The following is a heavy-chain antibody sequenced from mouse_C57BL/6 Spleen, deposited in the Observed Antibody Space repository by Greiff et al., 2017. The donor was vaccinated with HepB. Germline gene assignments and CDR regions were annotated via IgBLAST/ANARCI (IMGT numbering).Heavy chain of an antibody. Sequence: VQVVESGAELVRPGASVKLSCKASGYTFTDYYINWVKQRPGQGLEWIARIYPGSGNTYYNEKFKGKATLTAEKSSSTAYMQLSSLTSEDSAVYFCARSPGGYWGQGTTLTVSS. J-gene: IGHJ2*01. V-gene: IGHV1-76*01. CDR1: GYTFTDYY. CDR3: ARSPGGY. CDR2: IYPGSGNT.